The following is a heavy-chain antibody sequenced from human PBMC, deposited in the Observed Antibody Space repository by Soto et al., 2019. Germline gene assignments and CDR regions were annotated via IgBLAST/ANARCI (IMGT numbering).Heavy chain of an antibody. V-gene: IGHV3-30-3*01. CDR2: ISFDGSKK. CDR1: GFTFISYD. Sequence: QVEVVESGGDVVQPGRSPRLSCVGSGFTFISYDMHWVRQAPGKGLEWVGFISFDGSKKHYADSVEGRFTISRDNSKSTMYLEMNSLRPEDTAVYYCTKVDVWGPGTAVTVSS. CDR3: TKVDV. J-gene: IGHJ6*01.